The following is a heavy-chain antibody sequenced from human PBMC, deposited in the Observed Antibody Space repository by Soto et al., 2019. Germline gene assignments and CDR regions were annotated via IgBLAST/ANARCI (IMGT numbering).Heavy chain of an antibody. V-gene: IGHV3-30*18. CDR2: ISYFGNDK. Sequence: QQQLLESGGGVVQPGASLRLSCAASGFSFESYDMVWVRQAPGKGLEWVAAISYFGNDKYYGDSVRGRFTVSRDNYKDTLYLQMSSLRPEDTAVYYCAKVPSYRDHAWLDPWGQGTLVTVS. D-gene: IGHD4-17*01. J-gene: IGHJ5*02. CDR1: GFSFESYD. CDR3: AKVPSYRDHAWLDP.